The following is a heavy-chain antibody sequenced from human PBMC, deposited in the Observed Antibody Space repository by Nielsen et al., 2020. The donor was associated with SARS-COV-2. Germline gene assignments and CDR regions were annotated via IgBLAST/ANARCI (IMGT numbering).Heavy chain of an antibody. CDR2: ISSTGTYI. D-gene: IGHD3-10*01. J-gene: IGHJ4*02. CDR1: GFTFSSYS. Sequence: GESLKISCSAFGFTFSSYSMNWVRQAPGKGLEWISSISSTGTYIYYADSMRGRLTISRDNAGGSVYLQVNSLRAEDTAVYYCARGTYGSGEIDYWGQGTLVTVSS. V-gene: IGHV3-21*01. CDR3: ARGTYGSGEIDY.